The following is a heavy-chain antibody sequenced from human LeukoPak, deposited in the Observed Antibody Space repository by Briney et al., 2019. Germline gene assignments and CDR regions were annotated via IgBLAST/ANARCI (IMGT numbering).Heavy chain of an antibody. CDR2: ISHDGRNE. Sequence: GGSLRLSCAASGFTFNTFAMHWVRQPPGKGLEWVAVISHDGRNEYYADSVKGRFTISRDNPKNTLYLQVNSPRPEDTAVYYCARQPCSGGTCYFDYWGQGTLVTVS. V-gene: IGHV3-30*04. D-gene: IGHD2-15*01. CDR1: GFTFNTFA. J-gene: IGHJ4*02. CDR3: ARQPCSGGTCYFDY.